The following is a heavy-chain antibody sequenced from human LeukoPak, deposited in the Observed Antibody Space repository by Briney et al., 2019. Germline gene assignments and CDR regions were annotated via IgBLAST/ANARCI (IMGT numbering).Heavy chain of an antibody. CDR3: ARGGTGDGNYFDY. D-gene: IGHD7-27*01. J-gene: IGHJ4*02. V-gene: IGHV3-48*01. CDR2: IDDDSHPI. CDR1: GFSLSRYS. Sequence: GGSLRLSCAPSGFSLSRYSMNWVRQTPGKGLEWLSYIDDDSHPIYYADSVRGRFTVSRDNAQNSLFLQMNGLRAEDTALYYCARGGTGDGNYFDYWGQGTLVTVSS.